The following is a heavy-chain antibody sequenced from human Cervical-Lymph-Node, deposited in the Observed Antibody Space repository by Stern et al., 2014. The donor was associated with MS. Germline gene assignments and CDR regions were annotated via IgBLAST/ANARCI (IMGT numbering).Heavy chain of an antibody. V-gene: IGHV4-4*02. CDR1: GGSIASRYW. CDR3: ARADVETTGYFDS. D-gene: IGHD1-1*01. Sequence: QLQLQASGPGLVKPSDTLSLTCAVSGGSIASRYWWSWVRQGPETGLEWIGETYHGGTTNYKASLKSRVTISVDTSKNQLSLTMTSVTAADTAVYFCARADVETTGYFDSWGQGILVTVSS. CDR2: TYHGGTT. J-gene: IGHJ4*02.